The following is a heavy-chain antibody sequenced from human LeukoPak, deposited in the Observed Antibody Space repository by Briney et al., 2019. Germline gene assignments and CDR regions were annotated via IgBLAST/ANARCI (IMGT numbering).Heavy chain of an antibody. CDR2: IYPGDSHT. D-gene: IGHD4-17*01. CDR3: ASSPYGYYYIDV. V-gene: IGHV5-51*01. Sequence: GESPEIFCHGSGYISTFYWIGRARQLPGKGLEWSWIIYPGDSHTIYTPSFQGQSTISAHESISTAYLQWSSLKASDTAMYYCASSPYGYYYIDVCGKGTTVTVSS. J-gene: IGHJ6*03. CDR1: GYISTFYW.